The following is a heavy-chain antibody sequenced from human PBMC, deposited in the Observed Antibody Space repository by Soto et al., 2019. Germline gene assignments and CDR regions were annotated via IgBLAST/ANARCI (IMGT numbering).Heavy chain of an antibody. CDR1: GFTFSNYA. V-gene: IGHV3-23*01. CDR2: ISGGGGST. D-gene: IGHD1-26*01. CDR3: AKEHWEWELLSIFDY. Sequence: EVQLLESGGGLVQPGGSLRLSCAASGFTFSNYAMSWVRQAPGKGLEWVSGISGGGGSTYFADSVKGRFTISRDNSKNTLYLQMTSLRAEDTAVYYCAKEHWEWELLSIFDYWGQGTLVTVSS. J-gene: IGHJ4*02.